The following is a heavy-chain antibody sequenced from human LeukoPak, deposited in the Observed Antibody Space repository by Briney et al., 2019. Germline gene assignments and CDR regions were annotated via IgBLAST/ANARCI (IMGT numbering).Heavy chain of an antibody. J-gene: IGHJ5*02. Sequence: GASLRLSCAASGFTFSSYWMSWVRQAPGKGLEWVANIKQDGSEKYYVDSVKGRFTISRDNAKNSLYLQMNSLRAEDTAVYYCARVRYYGSGSYSNLWFDPWGQGTLVAVSS. CDR1: GFTFSSYW. CDR3: ARVRYYGSGSYSNLWFDP. V-gene: IGHV3-7*03. D-gene: IGHD3-10*01. CDR2: IKQDGSEK.